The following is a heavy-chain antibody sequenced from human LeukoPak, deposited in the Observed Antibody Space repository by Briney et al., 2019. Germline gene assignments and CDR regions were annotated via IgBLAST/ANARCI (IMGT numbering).Heavy chain of an antibody. CDR3: ARGGTYDFPSLSQFDY. CDR2: IYYSGST. D-gene: IGHD3-3*01. V-gene: IGHV4-59*01. J-gene: IGHJ4*02. Sequence: SETLSLTCTVSGGSISSYHWNWIRQPLGKGLEWIGSIYYSGSTNYNPSLKSRVTISVGASKNQFSLKLSSVTAADTAVYYCARGGTYDFPSLSQFDYWGQGTLVTVSS. CDR1: GGSISSYH.